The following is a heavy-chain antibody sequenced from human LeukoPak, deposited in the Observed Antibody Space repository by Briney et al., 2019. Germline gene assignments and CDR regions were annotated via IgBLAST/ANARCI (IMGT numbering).Heavy chain of an antibody. CDR1: GGSISRSLYY. J-gene: IGHJ4*02. D-gene: IGHD4-17*01. CDR3: ARHYSGDLYYFDY. Sequence: SETLSLTCTVSGGSISRSLYYWGWIRQPPGKGLEWIGTIYYSGTTYYNPSLRSRVTVSVDTSNNQFSLKLSSATAADTAVYYCARHYSGDLYYFDYWGQGTLVTVSS. CDR2: IYYSGTT. V-gene: IGHV4-39*01.